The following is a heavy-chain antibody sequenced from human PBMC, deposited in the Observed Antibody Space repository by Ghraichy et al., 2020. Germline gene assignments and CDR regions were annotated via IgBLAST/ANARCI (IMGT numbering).Heavy chain of an antibody. J-gene: IGHJ5*01. D-gene: IGHD3-9*01. CDR2: IKTKANGGTT. CDR1: GFTFSDVW. CDR3: AADFMSGYVGS. V-gene: IGHV3-15*01. Sequence: GGSLRLSCAASGFTFSDVWMNWVRLAPGKGLEWVGRIKTKANGGTTDFAAPVKGRFTISRDDSKNTVFLQMNTLKTEDTAVYYCAADFMSGYVGSWGQGTLVTVSS.